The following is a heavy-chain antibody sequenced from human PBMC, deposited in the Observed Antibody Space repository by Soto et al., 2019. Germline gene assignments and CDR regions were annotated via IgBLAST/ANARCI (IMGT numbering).Heavy chain of an antibody. D-gene: IGHD3-10*01. V-gene: IGHV5-51*01. CDR3: AKRAYIPYDPRSCDWFDP. CDR1: GFIFADFW. Sequence: PGESLKISCKASGFIFADFWIGWVRQMPGKGLEWVGIIHPGDSHTIYSPSLQGQVTISADRSVRTIYLQWNSLKPSDTAMYYCAKRAYIPYDPRSCDWFDPWSHGTRVTVSS. CDR2: IHPGDSHT. J-gene: IGHJ5*02.